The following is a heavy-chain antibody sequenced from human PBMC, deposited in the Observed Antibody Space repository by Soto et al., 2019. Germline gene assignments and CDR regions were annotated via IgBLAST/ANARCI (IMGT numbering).Heavy chain of an antibody. V-gene: IGHV4-4*02. Sequence: QVQLQESGPGLVKPSETLSLTCTVSSGSITSSNWWSWVRQSPGKGLEWIGEVAKGGHTNCIPSLKSRLTISLDKSRNRFSLRLTSVTAADTAVYYCARNRYGGYDFDYWGQGTLVTVSS. CDR2: VAKGGHT. CDR1: SGSITSSNW. J-gene: IGHJ4*02. CDR3: ARNRYGGYDFDY. D-gene: IGHD5-12*01.